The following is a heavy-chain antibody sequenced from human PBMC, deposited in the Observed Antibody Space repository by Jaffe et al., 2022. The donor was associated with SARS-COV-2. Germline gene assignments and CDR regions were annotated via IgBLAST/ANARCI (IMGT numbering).Heavy chain of an antibody. D-gene: IGHD3-3*01. J-gene: IGHJ3*02. CDR3: AGATYDFHHAFDI. V-gene: IGHV4-39*01. CDR2: IYYSGST. CDR1: GGSISSSSYY. Sequence: QLQLQESGPGLVKPSETLSLTCTVSGGSISSSSYYWGWIRQPPGKGLEWIGSIYYSGSTYYNPSLKSRVTISVDTSKNQFSLKLSSVTAADTAVYYCAGATYDFHHAFDIWGQGTMVTVSS.